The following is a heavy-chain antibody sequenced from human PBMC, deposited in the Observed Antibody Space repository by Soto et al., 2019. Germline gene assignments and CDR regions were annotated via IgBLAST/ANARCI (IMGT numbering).Heavy chain of an antibody. CDR3: AREPLLTESGPGGFDS. D-gene: IGHD3-10*01. V-gene: IGHV3-23*01. CDR2: ITFSGGSA. Sequence: EVQLLESGGGLVQPGGSLRLSCAASGFTFRNYPMSWVRQAPGKGLEWVSGITFSGGSAYYADSVRGRFIISRDNSKNTVSVQMNSLIHDDTAVYYCAREPLLTESGPGGFDSWCQGVLVTVSS. CDR1: GFTFRNYP. J-gene: IGHJ4*02.